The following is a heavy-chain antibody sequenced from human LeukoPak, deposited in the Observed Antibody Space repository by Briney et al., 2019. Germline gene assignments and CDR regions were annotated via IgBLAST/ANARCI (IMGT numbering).Heavy chain of an antibody. D-gene: IGHD3-16*02. CDR2: IYHSGST. CDR3: ARDLMITFGGVIAPYFDY. V-gene: IGHV4-4*02. Sequence: SGTLSLTCAVSGGSISSSNWWSWVRQPPGKGLEWIGEIYHSGSTNYNPSLKSRVTISVDTSKNQFSLKLSSVTAADTAVYYCARDLMITFGGVIAPYFDYWGQGTLVTVSS. CDR1: GGSISSSNW. J-gene: IGHJ4*02.